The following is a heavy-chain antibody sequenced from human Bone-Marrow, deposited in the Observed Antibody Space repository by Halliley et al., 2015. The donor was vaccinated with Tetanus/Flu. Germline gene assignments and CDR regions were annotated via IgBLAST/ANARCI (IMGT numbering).Heavy chain of an antibody. CDR2: IKQEGSEK. J-gene: IGHJ4*02. V-gene: IGHV3-7*04. CDR3: ARASVTRSFDY. Sequence: LEWVANIKQEGSEKCYVDSVKGRFTISRDNAKNSLYLQMNSLRAEDTAVYFCARASVTRSFDYWGQGTLVTVSS. D-gene: IGHD4-17*01.